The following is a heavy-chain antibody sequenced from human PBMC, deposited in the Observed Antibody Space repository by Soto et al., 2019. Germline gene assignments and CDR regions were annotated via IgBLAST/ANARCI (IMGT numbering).Heavy chain of an antibody. CDR3: ARGVAAAGTGFDY. CDR2: IYHSGST. D-gene: IGHD6-13*01. CDR1: GGSISSSNW. V-gene: IGHV4-4*02. J-gene: IGHJ4*02. Sequence: SSETLSLTCAVSGGSISSSNWWSWVRQPPGKGLEWIGEIYHSGSTNYNPSLKSRVTISVDKSKNQFSLKLSSVTAADTAVYYCARGVAAAGTGFDYWGQGTLVTVSS.